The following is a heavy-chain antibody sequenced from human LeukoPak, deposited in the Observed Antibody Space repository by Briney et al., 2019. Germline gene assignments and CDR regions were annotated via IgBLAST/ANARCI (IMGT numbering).Heavy chain of an antibody. D-gene: IGHD6-13*01. CDR1: GFTFSSYA. CDR2: ISGSGGST. V-gene: IGHV3-23*01. Sequence: GGSLRLSCAASGFTFSSYAMSWVRQAPGKGLEWVSAISGSGGSTYYADSVKGRFTISRDNSKNTLYLQMNSLRAEDTAVYYCAKDKQQLVMVPWFDPWGQGTLVTVSS. J-gene: IGHJ5*02. CDR3: AKDKQQLVMVPWFDP.